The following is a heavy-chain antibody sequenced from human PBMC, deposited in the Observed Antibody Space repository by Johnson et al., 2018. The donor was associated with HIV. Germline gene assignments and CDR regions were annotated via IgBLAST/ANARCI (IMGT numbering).Heavy chain of an antibody. CDR2: VSSSGGST. CDR1: GFTFSIYA. D-gene: IGHD2-21*01. Sequence: VQLVESGGGLVQPGGSLRLSCSASGFTFSIYAMSWVRQAPGKGLEWVSTVSSSGGSTYYTDSVKGRFTISRDNSKNTLYLQVNSLRAEDTAIYYCAKSRAGGDYDAFDIWGRGTMVTVSS. CDR3: AKSRAGGDYDAFDI. V-gene: IGHV3-23*04. J-gene: IGHJ3*02.